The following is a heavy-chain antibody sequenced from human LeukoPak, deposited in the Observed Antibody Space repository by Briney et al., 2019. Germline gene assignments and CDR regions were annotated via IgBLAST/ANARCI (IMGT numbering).Heavy chain of an antibody. CDR1: GGTFSSYA. D-gene: IGHD2-2*01. J-gene: IGHJ6*02. V-gene: IGHV1-69*04. CDR2: IIPILGIA. Sequence: SVKVSCEASGGTFSSYAISWVRQAPGQVLVWMGRIIPILGIANYAQKFQGRVTITADKSTSTAYMELSSLRSEDTAVYYCARDRDIVVVPTNLDYYYYGMDVWGQGTTVTVSS. CDR3: ARDRDIVVVPTNLDYYYYGMDV.